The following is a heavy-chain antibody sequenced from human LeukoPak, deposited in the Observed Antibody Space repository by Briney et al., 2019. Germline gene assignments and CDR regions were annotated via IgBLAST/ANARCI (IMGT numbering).Heavy chain of an antibody. CDR3: ARRLWLVLRSVWFDP. Sequence: SQTLSLTCTVSGGSISSGSYYWVWMRQPQGKELVWIGSIYYSGSTYYNPSLKSRVNISVDTSKKLFSLKLSSVTAEDTAVYYCARRLWLVLRSVWFDPWGQGTLVTVSS. D-gene: IGHD6-19*01. CDR1: GGSISSGSYY. J-gene: IGHJ5*02. CDR2: IYYSGST. V-gene: IGHV4-39*01.